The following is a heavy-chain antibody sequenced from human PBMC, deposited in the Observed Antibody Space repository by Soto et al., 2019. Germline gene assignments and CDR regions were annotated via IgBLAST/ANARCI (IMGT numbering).Heavy chain of an antibody. CDR1: GVTFTTYW. J-gene: IGHJ6*02. V-gene: IGHV3-74*01. CDR2: IKGDGSSL. Sequence: EVKVVESGGGLVQPGGALRLSCAASGVTFTTYWMHWVRQVHGKGLVWVSRIKGDGSSLSYADSVKGRFTISRDNVENTVYLQMGSLRADDTAVYYCARCLKNYYGVDVWGQGTTVTVSS. CDR3: ARCLKNYYGVDV.